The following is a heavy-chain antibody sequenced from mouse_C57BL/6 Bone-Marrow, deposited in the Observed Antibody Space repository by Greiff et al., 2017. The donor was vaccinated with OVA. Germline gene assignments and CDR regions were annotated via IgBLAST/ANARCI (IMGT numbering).Heavy chain of an antibody. D-gene: IGHD2-5*01. Sequence: QVQLQQSGAELARPGASVKLSCKASGYTFTSYGISWVKQRTGQGLEWIGEIYPRSGNTYYNEKFKGKATLTADKSSSTAYMELRSLTSEDSAVYFCARDSKRYFDVWGTGTMVTVSS. CDR1: GYTFTSYG. CDR2: IYPRSGNT. V-gene: IGHV1-81*01. CDR3: ARDSKRYFDV. J-gene: IGHJ1*03.